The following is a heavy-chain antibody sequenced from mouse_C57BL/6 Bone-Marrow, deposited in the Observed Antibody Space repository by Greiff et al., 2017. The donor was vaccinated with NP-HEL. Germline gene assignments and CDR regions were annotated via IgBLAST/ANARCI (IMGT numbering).Heavy chain of an antibody. D-gene: IGHD1-1*01. CDR2: IDPEDGET. V-gene: IGHV14-2*01. Sequence: EVKVVESGAELVKPGASVKLSCTASGFNIKDYYMHWVKQRTEQGLEWIGRIDPEDGETKYAPKFQGKATITADTSSNTAYLQLSSLTSEDTAVYYCARYYGSPFWYFDVWGTGTTVTVSS. CDR1: GFNIKDYY. J-gene: IGHJ1*03. CDR3: ARYYGSPFWYFDV.